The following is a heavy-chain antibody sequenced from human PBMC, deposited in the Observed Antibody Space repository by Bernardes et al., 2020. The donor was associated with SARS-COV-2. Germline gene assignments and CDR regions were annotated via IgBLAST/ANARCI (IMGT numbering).Heavy chain of an antibody. V-gene: IGHV3-64D*09. Sequence: GGSLRLSCSASGFTFSSYAMHWVRQAPGKGLEYVSAISSNGGSTYYADSVKGRFTISRDNSKNTLYLQMSSLRAEDTAVYYCVKGGGFWPYYYYYMDVWGKGTTVTVSS. CDR3: VKGGGFWPYYYYYMDV. CDR2: ISSNGGST. D-gene: IGHD3-3*01. J-gene: IGHJ6*03. CDR1: GFTFSSYA.